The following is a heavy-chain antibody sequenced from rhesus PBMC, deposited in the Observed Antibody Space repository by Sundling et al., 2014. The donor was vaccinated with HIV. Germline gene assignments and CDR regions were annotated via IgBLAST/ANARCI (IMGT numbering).Heavy chain of an antibody. J-gene: IGHJ4*01. CDR2: INSGGGST. CDR1: GFTFSYYD. D-gene: IGHD5-24*01. CDR3: AKDEGVVGTGFFDY. Sequence: EVQLVETGGGLVQPGGSLKLSCTASGFTFSYYDMTWVRQAPGKGLEWVSTINSGGGSTYYADSVKGRFTISRDNSKNTLSLQMNSLRAEDTAVYYCAKDEGVVGTGFFDYWGQGVLVTVSS. V-gene: IGHV3-103*01.